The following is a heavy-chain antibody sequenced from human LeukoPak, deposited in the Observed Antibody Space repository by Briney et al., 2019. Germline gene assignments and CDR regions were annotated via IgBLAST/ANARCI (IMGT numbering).Heavy chain of an antibody. CDR3: ARDRYSSGQFDY. J-gene: IGHJ4*02. D-gene: IGHD6-19*01. CDR2: IYTSGST. V-gene: IGHV4-4*07. CDR1: GGSISSYY. Sequence: SETLSLTCIVSGGSISSYYWSWIRQPAGKGLEWIGRIYTSGSTNYNPSLKSRVTISVDTSRNQFSLKVSSVTAADTAVYYCARDRYSSGQFDYWGQGTLVTVSS.